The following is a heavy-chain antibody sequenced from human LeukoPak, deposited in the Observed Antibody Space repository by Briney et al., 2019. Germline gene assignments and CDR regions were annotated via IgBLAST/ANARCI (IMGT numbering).Heavy chain of an antibody. V-gene: IGHV4-61*02. Sequence: SQTLSLTCTVSGNSISSGDNYWSWIRQPAGKGLEWIGRIYTSGSTNYNPSLKSRVTMSVDTSKNQFSLKLSSVTAADTAVYYCAREKIVVVPAAIYWFDPWGQGTLVTVSS. D-gene: IGHD2-2*01. CDR3: AREKIVVVPAAIYWFDP. J-gene: IGHJ5*02. CDR2: IYTSGST. CDR1: GNSISSGDNY.